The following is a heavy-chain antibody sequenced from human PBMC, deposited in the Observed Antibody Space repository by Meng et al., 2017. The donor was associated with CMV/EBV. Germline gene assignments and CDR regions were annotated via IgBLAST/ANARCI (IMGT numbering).Heavy chain of an antibody. D-gene: IGHD1-1*01. CDR2: ISAYNGNT. V-gene: IGHV1-18*01. J-gene: IGHJ6*02. CDR1: IFTSYG. CDR3: ARYRLERGIQKNYYGMDV. Sequence: IFTSYGISWVRQAPGQGLEWMGWISAYNGNTNYAQKLQGRVTMTTDTSTSTAYMELRSLRSDDTAVYYCARYRLERGIQKNYYGMDVWGQGTMVTVSS.